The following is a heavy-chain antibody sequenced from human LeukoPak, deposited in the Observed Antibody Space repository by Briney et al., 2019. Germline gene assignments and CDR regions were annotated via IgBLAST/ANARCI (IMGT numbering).Heavy chain of an antibody. CDR3: ARFTVTTSFDY. Sequence: SETVSLTCTVSEGSISSSYNYWGWIRQPPGKGLEWIASLYYSGSTSYDPSLTSRVTISGDTSKNQFSLKLTSVTAADTAVYYCARFTVTTSFDYWGQGIMVTVSS. CDR1: EGSISSSYNY. D-gene: IGHD4-17*01. V-gene: IGHV4-39*07. J-gene: IGHJ4*02. CDR2: LYYSGST.